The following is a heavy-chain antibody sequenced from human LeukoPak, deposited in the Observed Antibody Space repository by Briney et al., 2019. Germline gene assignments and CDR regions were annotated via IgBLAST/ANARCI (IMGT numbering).Heavy chain of an antibody. CDR3: ARDPTNKWEEPVYRFEN. D-gene: IGHD1-14*01. CDR1: GYSCTNYD. J-gene: IGHJ4*02. CDR2: INVGNGNI. V-gene: IGHV1-3*01. Sequence: GASVKVSCKASGYSCTNYDLHWVRQAPGQRLEWMGWINVGNGNIKYLQKLQGRVTITRDISANSAYMELNSLRSEDTAVYYCARDPTNKWEEPVYRFENWGQGSLVTVSS.